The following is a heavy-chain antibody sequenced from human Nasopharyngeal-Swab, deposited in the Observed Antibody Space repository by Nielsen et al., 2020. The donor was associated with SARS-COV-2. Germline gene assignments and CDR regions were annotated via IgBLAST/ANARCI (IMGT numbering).Heavy chain of an antibody. CDR3: AREGPAIWFGEYETSKSCMDV. V-gene: IGHV4-59*01. CDR2: IYYSGST. D-gene: IGHD3-10*01. J-gene: IGHJ6*02. Sequence: WLRQPPGKGLEWIGYIYYSGSTNYNPSLKSRVTISVDTSKNQFSLKLSSVTAADTAVYYCAREGPAIWFGEYETSKSCMDVWGQGTTVTVSS.